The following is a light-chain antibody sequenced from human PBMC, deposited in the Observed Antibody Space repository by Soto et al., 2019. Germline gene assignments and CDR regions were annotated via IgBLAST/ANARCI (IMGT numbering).Light chain of an antibody. CDR2: GAS. CDR1: QNIYSN. CDR3: QQYGSSSRT. J-gene: IGKJ1*01. Sequence: VVMTQSPATLSVTPGERATLSCRASQNIYSNVAWYQQIPGQAPRLLISGASSRATGIPDRFSGSGSGTDFTLTISRLEPEDFAVYYCQQYGSSSRTFGQGTKVDIK. V-gene: IGKV3-20*01.